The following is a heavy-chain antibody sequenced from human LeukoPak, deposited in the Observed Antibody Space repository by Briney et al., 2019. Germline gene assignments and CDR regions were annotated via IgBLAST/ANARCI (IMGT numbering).Heavy chain of an antibody. CDR3: ARARVRAIFGVVIPNYAFDI. V-gene: IGHV6-1*01. J-gene: IGHJ3*02. CDR1: GDSVSSNSAA. D-gene: IGHD3-3*01. CDR2: TYYRSKWYN. Sequence: SQTLSLTCAISGDSVSSNSAAWNWIRQSPSRGLEWLGRTYYRSKWYNDYAVSVKSRITINPDTSKNQFSLQLNSATPEDTAVYYCARARVRAIFGVVIPNYAFDIWGQGTMVTVSS.